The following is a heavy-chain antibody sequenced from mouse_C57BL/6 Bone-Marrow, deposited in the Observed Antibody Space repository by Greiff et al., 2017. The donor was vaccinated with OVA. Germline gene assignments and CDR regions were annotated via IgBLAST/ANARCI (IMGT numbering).Heavy chain of an antibody. CDR3: ARRGSLITTVVATDWYFDV. CDR2: IYWDDDK. V-gene: IGHV8-12*01. D-gene: IGHD1-1*01. CDR1: GFSLSTSGMG. Sequence: QVTLKVSGPGILQSSQTLSLTCSFSGFSLSTSGMGVSWIRQPSGKGLEWLAHIYWDDDKRSNPSLKSRLTISKDTSRNQVFLKITSVDTADTATYYCARRGSLITTVVATDWYFDVWGTGTTVTVSS. J-gene: IGHJ1*03.